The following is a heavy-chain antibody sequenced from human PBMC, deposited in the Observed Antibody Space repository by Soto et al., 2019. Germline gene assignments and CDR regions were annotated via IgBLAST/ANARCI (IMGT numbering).Heavy chain of an antibody. CDR1: GFTFTSSA. CDR2: IVVGSGNT. D-gene: IGHD6-13*01. V-gene: IGHV1-58*01. Sequence: GASVKVSCKASGFTFTSSAVQWVRQARGQRLEWIGWIVVGSGNTNYAQKFQERVTITRDMSTSTAYMELSSLRSEDTAVYYCARYFLSAAGNWFDPWGQGTLVTVSS. CDR3: ARYFLSAAGNWFDP. J-gene: IGHJ5*02.